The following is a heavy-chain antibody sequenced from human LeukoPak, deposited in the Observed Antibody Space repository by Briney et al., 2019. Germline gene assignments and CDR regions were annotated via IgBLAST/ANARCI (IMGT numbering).Heavy chain of an antibody. Sequence: SETLSLTCTVSGGSISSGGYYWSWIRQHPGKGLEWIGYIYYSGSTYYNPSLKSRVTISVDTSKNQFSLKLSSVTAADTAVYYRASLTGTTGTVFDYWGQGTLVTVSS. V-gene: IGHV4-31*03. CDR1: GGSISSGGYY. J-gene: IGHJ4*02. D-gene: IGHD1-7*01. CDR3: ASLTGTTGTVFDY. CDR2: IYYSGST.